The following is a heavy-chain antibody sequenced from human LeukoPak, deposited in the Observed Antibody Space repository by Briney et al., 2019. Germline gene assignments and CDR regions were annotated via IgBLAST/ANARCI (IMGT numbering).Heavy chain of an antibody. Sequence: SETLSLTCAVYGGSFSGYYWSWIRQPPGKGLEWIGEINHSGSTNYNPSLKSRVTISVDTSKNQFSLKLSSVTAADTAVYYCARGRTTPRYYYYGMDVRGQGTTVTVSS. CDR1: GGSFSGYY. D-gene: IGHD4-17*01. V-gene: IGHV4-34*01. CDR3: ARGRTTPRYYYYGMDV. J-gene: IGHJ6*02. CDR2: INHSGST.